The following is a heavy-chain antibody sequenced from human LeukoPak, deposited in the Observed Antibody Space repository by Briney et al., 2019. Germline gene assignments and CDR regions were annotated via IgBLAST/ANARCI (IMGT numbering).Heavy chain of an antibody. V-gene: IGHV1-8*02. D-gene: IGHD6-19*01. CDR3: ASSLGSGRNWFDP. J-gene: IGHJ5*02. Sequence: ASVKVSCRASGGTFSSYAISWVRQATGQGLEWMGWMNPNSGNTGYAQKFQGRVTMTRNTSISTAYMELSSLRSEDTAVYYCASSLGSGRNWFDPWGQGTLVTVSS. CDR1: GGTFSSYA. CDR2: MNPNSGNT.